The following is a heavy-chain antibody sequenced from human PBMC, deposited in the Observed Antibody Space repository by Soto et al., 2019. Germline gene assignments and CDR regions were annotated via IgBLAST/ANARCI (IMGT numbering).Heavy chain of an antibody. J-gene: IGHJ4*02. V-gene: IGHV3-15*07. CDR1: GFTFSNVW. CDR3: TPLALKYNSDWYPLSD. CDR2: IKSETDGGTI. Sequence: EVQLVESGGGLVKPGGSLRLSCAGSGFTFSNVWMNWVRQAPAKGLEWVGRIKSETDGGTIDYAAPVKGRFTISRDDSDNTRYRQMNSLKTEDTATYYCTPLALKYNSDWYPLSDWGQGTRVTVSS. D-gene: IGHD6-19*01.